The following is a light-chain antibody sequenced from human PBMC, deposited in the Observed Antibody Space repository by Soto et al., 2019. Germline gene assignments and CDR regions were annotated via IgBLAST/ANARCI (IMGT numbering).Light chain of an antibody. Sequence: EIVLTQSPGTLSLSPGEGATLSCRASQSISNSFLAWYQQRPGQAPRILIYGASRRATGIPDRFSGSGSGTDFTLTISRLEPEDVALYCCQQYYSSWTFGQGTKVEMK. CDR2: GAS. CDR1: QSISNSF. CDR3: QQYYSSWT. J-gene: IGKJ1*01. V-gene: IGKV3-20*01.